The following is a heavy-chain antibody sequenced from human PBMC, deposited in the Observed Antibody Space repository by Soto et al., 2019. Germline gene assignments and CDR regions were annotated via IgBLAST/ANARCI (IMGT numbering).Heavy chain of an antibody. CDR1: GGSISSGGDY. V-gene: IGHV4-31*03. CDR3: AREGGTGSGPFDY. D-gene: IGHD3-10*01. CDR2: IYYSGST. J-gene: IGHJ4*02. Sequence: QVQLQESGPGLVKPSQTLSLTCTVSGGSISSGGDYWSWIRQHPGKGLEWIGYIYYSGSTYYNPSLKSRVTLSVDTSKNPFSLKLSSVTAADTAVYYCAREGGTGSGPFDYWGQGTLVTVSS.